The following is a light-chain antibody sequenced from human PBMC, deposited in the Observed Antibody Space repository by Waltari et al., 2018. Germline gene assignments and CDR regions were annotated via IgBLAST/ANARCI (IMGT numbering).Light chain of an antibody. CDR3: YSTSDNTQM. V-gene: IGLV3-27*01. Sequence: SSELTQQSSVSVSPGQTATIPCSGDVFAQKYARWFQQKSGQTPVLVIYRDTEWASGIPERFSASSSGTTVTLTISGAQVDDEADYYCYSTSDNTQMFGGGTKLTVL. CDR1: VFAQKY. J-gene: IGLJ3*02. CDR2: RDT.